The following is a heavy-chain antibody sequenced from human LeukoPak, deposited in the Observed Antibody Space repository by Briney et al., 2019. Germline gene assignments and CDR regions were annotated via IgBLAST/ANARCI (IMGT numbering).Heavy chain of an antibody. J-gene: IGHJ4*02. CDR3: ARLARLGEFDY. V-gene: IGHV4-39*01. CDR2: IYYSGST. D-gene: IGHD3-16*01. Sequence: SETLSLTCTVSGGSISSISYYWGWIRQPPGKGLEGIGSIYYSGSTYYNPYLKSRVTISVNTSKNQFSLKLSSVTAADTAVYYCARLARLGEFDYWGQGTLVTVSS. CDR1: GGSISSISYY.